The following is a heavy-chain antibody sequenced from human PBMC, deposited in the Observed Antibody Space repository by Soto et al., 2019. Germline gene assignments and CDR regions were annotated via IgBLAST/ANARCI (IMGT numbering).Heavy chain of an antibody. J-gene: IGHJ3*02. Sequence: ASVKVSCKASGYTFTSYGISWVRQAPGQGLEWMGWISAYNGNTNYAQKLQGRVTMTTETTTSTAYMELRSLRADDTAVDYCARDTPGATMIVVVITKGPGAFDIWGQGTMVTVSS. V-gene: IGHV1-18*01. CDR3: ARDTPGATMIVVVITKGPGAFDI. CDR2: ISAYNGNT. D-gene: IGHD3-22*01. CDR1: GYTFTSYG.